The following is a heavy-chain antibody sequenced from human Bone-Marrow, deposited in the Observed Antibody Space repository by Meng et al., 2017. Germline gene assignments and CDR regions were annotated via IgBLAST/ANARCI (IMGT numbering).Heavy chain of an antibody. Sequence: SETLSLTCTVSGGSISSSSYYWGWIRQPPGKGLEWIGSIYYSGSTYYNPSLKSRVTISVDTSKNQFSLKLSSVTAADTAVYYCARGPSYDSSGYYTRTSAGREDYWGQGTLVTVSS. D-gene: IGHD3-22*01. CDR1: GGSISSSSYY. CDR2: IYYSGST. V-gene: IGHV4-39*07. CDR3: ARGPSYDSSGYYTRTSAGREDY. J-gene: IGHJ4*02.